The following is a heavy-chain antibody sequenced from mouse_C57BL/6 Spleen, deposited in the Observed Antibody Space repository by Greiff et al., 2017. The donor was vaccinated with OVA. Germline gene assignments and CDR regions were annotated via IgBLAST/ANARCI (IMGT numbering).Heavy chain of an antibody. CDR3: ARSDSSALDY. D-gene: IGHD3-2*02. V-gene: IGHV1-82*01. Sequence: VQLQQSGPELVKPGASVKISCKASGYAFSSSWMNWVKQRPGKGLEWIGRIYPGDGDTNYNGKFKGKATLTEDKSSSTAYMQLSSLTSEDSAVYFCARSDSSALDYWGQGTTLTGSS. J-gene: IGHJ2*01. CDR2: IYPGDGDT. CDR1: GYAFSSSW.